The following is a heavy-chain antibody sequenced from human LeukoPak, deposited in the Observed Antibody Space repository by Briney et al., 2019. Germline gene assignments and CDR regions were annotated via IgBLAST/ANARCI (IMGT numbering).Heavy chain of an antibody. Sequence: GGSLRLSCAASGFTFSSYWMYWVRQAPGKGLVWVSRINSDGSTTSYADSVKGRFTISRDNAKNSLSLQMNSLRAEDTAVYYCARVRTAYYPDYWGQGTLVTVSS. V-gene: IGHV3-74*01. CDR1: GFTFSSYW. CDR3: ARVRTAYYPDY. D-gene: IGHD3/OR15-3a*01. CDR2: INSDGSTT. J-gene: IGHJ4*02.